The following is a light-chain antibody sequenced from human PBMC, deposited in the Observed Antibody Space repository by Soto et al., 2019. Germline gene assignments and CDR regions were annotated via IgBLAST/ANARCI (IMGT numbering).Light chain of an antibody. CDR3: QQSYSTPPT. CDR1: QSISTY. CDR2: AAS. Sequence: DIQMTQSPSSLSASVGDRVTITCRASQSISTYLNWYQQTPGKAPKLLIYAASSLQSGVPSRFSSSGSGTDFTLTISSLHPEDSATYYCQQSYSTPPTFGQGTKVEI. J-gene: IGKJ1*01. V-gene: IGKV1-39*01.